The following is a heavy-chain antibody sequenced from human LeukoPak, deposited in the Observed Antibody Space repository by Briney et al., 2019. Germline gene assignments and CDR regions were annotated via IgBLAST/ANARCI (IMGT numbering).Heavy chain of an antibody. CDR1: GGSISSYY. Sequence: SETLSLTCTVSGGSISSYYWSWIRQPPGKRLEWIGHIYYSGSTNYNPSLKSRVTISVDTSKNQSSLKLSSVTAADTAVYYCASRSSIWSGYQDTLYYFDSWGQGTLVTVSS. CDR3: ASRSSIWSGYQDTLYYFDS. D-gene: IGHD3-3*01. CDR2: IYYSGST. V-gene: IGHV4-59*01. J-gene: IGHJ4*02.